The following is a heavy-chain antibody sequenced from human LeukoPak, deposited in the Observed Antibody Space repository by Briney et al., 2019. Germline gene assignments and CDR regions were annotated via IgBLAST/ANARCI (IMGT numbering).Heavy chain of an antibody. CDR1: GFSFSSHG. V-gene: IGHV3-30*18. CDR2: IGDTGRAK. J-gene: IGHJ2*01. D-gene: IGHD3-16*01. CDR3: AKEAAWGNWYFDL. Sequence: PGRSLRLSCAASGFSFSSHGMHWVRQAPGKGLEWVAVIGDTGRAKYYADSVRGRFTTSRDNSENTLYLEMNSLRDDDTALYYCAKEAAWGNWYFDLWGRGTLVTVSS.